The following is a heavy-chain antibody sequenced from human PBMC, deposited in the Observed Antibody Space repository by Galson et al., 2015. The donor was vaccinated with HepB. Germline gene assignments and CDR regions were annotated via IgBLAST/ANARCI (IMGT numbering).Heavy chain of an antibody. CDR1: GFTFSSYG. CDR2: IRYDGSNK. V-gene: IGHV3-30*02. D-gene: IGHD2-15*01. J-gene: IGHJ4*02. Sequence: SLRLSCAASGFTFSSYGMHWVRQAPGKGLEWVAFIRYDGSNKYYADSVKGRFTISRDNSKNTLYLQMNGLRAEDTAVYYCAKDLYPALVVAATGFDYWGLGTLVTVSS. CDR3: AKDLYPALVVAATGFDY.